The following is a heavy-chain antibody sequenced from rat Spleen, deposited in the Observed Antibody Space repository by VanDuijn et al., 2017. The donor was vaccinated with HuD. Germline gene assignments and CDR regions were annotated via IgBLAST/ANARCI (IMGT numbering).Heavy chain of an antibody. CDR2: ISFDGTTT. CDR1: GFTFSDYN. CDR3: GRLLDY. V-gene: IGHV5-7*01. J-gene: IGHJ2*01. Sequence: EVQLVESGGGLVQPGRSLKLSCAASGFTFSDYNMAWVRQAPKKGLEWVATISFDGTTTFYRDSVKGRFTISRDNAKSTLYLQMDSLRSEDTATYYCGRLLDYWGQGVMVTVSS.